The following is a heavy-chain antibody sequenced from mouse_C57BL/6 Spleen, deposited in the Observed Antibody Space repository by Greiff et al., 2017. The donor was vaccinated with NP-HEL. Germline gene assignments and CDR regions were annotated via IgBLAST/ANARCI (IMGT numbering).Heavy chain of an antibody. J-gene: IGHJ2*01. V-gene: IGHV1-64*01. CDR1: GYTFTSYW. D-gene: IGHD4-1*01. CDR3: ARPNWDEDYFDY. Sequence: QVQLQQPGAELVKPGASVKLSCKASGYTFTSYWMHWVKQRPGQGLEWIGMIHPNSGSTNYNEKFKSKATLTVDKSSSTAYMQLSSLTSEDSAVYYCARPNWDEDYFDYWGQGTTLTVSS. CDR2: IHPNSGST.